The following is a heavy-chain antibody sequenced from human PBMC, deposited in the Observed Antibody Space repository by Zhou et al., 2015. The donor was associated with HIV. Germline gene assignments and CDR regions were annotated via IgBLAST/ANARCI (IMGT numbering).Heavy chain of an antibody. D-gene: IGHD5-24*01. CDR2: IIPIFGTA. Sequence: QVQLVQSGAEVKKPGSSVKVSCKASGGTFSSYAISWVRQAPGQGLEWMGGIIPIFGTANYAQKFQGRVTITADESTSTAYMELSSLRSEDTAVYYCASSQLSPRPNYYYYMDVWGKGTTVTVSS. CDR1: GGTFSSYA. V-gene: IGHV1-69*01. CDR3: ASSQLSPRPNYYYYMDV. J-gene: IGHJ6*03.